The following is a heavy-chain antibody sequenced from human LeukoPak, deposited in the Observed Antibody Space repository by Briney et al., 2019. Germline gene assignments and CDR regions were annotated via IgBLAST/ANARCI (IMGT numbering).Heavy chain of an antibody. CDR2: ISGSGGST. V-gene: IGHV3-23*01. J-gene: IGHJ4*02. CDR3: ASPFGGFDY. CDR1: GFTFSSYA. D-gene: IGHD4-23*01. Sequence: GGSLRLSCVASGFTFSSYAMSWVRQAPGKGLEWVSAISGSGGSTYYADSVKGRFTISRDNAKNSLYLQMNSLRAEDTAVYYCASPFGGFDYWGQGTLVTVSS.